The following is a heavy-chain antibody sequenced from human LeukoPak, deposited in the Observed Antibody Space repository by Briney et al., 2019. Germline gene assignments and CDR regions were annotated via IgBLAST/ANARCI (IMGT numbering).Heavy chain of an antibody. Sequence: PSETLSLTCAVYGGSFSGYYWSWIRQPPGKGLEWIGEINHSGSTNYNPSLKSRVTISVDTSKNQFSLKLSSVTAADTAVYYCARDRGYSSSWYHYYYYYMDVWGKGTTVTVSS. CDR2: INHSGST. CDR3: ARDRGYSSSWYHYYYYYMDV. CDR1: GGSFSGYY. J-gene: IGHJ6*03. V-gene: IGHV4-34*01. D-gene: IGHD6-13*01.